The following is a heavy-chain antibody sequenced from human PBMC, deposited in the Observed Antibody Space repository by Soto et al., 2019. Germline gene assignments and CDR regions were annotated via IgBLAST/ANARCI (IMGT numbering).Heavy chain of an antibody. J-gene: IGHJ4*02. V-gene: IGHV4-38-2*01. CDR1: GDSMSSGHY. D-gene: IGHD7-27*01. CDR3: ARGSYTGGFPPHFDY. CDR2: IYHSGST. Sequence: SETLSLTCAVSGDSMSSGHYWGWIRQPPGKGLEWIGIIYHSGSTYYNPSLKSRLTVSVDTSKNQFSLKLRSVTAADTAVYYCARGSYTGGFPPHFDYWGQGTLVTVSS.